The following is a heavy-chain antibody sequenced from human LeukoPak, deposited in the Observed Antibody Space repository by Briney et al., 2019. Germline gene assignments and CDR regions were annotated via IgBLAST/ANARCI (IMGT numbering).Heavy chain of an antibody. D-gene: IGHD3-16*01. CDR3: ARDRGGIGDSFDI. CDR1: GGTFSSYT. V-gene: IGHV1-69*04. Sequence: GASVKVSCKASGGTFSSYTISWVRQAPGQGREWRGRIIPILGIANYAQKFQGILTITADKSTSTAYMELSSLRSEHTAVYYCARDRGGIGDSFDIWGQGTMVTVSS. CDR2: IIPILGIA. J-gene: IGHJ3*02.